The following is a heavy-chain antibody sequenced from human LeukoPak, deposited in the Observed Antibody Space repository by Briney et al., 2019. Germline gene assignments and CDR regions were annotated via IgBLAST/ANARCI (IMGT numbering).Heavy chain of an antibody. Sequence: GGSLRLSCAASGFTFSSYGMSWVRQAPGKGLEWVSSISSGSSYIFNADSVKGRFTISRDNAKNSLYLQMNSLRAEDTAVYYCAELGITMIGGVWGKGTTVTISS. J-gene: IGHJ6*04. CDR3: AELGITMIGGV. V-gene: IGHV3-21*01. D-gene: IGHD3-10*02. CDR2: ISSGSSYI. CDR1: GFTFSSYG.